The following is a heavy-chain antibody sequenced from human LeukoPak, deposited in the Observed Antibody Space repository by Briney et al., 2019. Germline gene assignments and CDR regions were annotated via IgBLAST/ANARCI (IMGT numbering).Heavy chain of an antibody. J-gene: IGHJ5*02. D-gene: IGHD2-2*01. CDR3: ARGEANYCSSTSCYNWFDP. V-gene: IGHV1-8*03. CDR2: MNPNSGNT. Sequence: ASVKVFCKASGYTFTSYDINWVRQAAGQGLEWMGWMNPNSGNTGYAQKFQGRVTITRNTSISTAYMELSSLRSEDTAVYYCARGEANYCSSTSCYNWFDPWGQGTLVTVSS. CDR1: GYTFTSYD.